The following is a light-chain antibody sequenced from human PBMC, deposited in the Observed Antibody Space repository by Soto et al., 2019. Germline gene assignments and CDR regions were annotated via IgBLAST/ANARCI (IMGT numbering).Light chain of an antibody. CDR1: QSVSTW. J-gene: IGKJ1*01. V-gene: IGKV1-5*03. CDR2: MAS. Sequence: DIQMTQSPSTLSASVGDRVTITCRASQSVSTWLAWYQQKPGKAPQVLISMASTLESGVPSRFSGSGSGTEFTLTITSLQSEDFGVYYCQQYYDWPTFGQGTKVDIK. CDR3: QQYYDWPT.